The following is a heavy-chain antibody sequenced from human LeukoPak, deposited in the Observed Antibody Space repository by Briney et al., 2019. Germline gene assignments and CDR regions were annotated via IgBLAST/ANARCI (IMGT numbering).Heavy chain of an antibody. Sequence: GGSLRLSCAASGFTFSSYSMNWVRQAPGKGLEWVSSISSSSSYIYYADSVKGRFTISRDNAKNSLYLRMNSLRAEDTAVYYCARSSGWNFDYWGQGTLVTVSS. CDR3: ARSSGWNFDY. CDR2: ISSSSSYI. J-gene: IGHJ4*02. V-gene: IGHV3-21*01. D-gene: IGHD6-19*01. CDR1: GFTFSSYS.